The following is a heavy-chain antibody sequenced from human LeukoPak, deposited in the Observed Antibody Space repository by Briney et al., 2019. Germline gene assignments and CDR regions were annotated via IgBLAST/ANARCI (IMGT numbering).Heavy chain of an antibody. CDR3: ARDTGYSTFDY. CDR2: ISGSGGSA. D-gene: IGHD5-18*01. V-gene: IGHV3-23*01. Sequence: GGSLRLSCAASGFTFSSYVMSWVRQAPGKGLEWASGISGSGGSAYYADSVKGRFTISRDNSKNTLHLQMNSLRVEDTAVYYCARDTGYSTFDYWGQGTLVTVSS. CDR1: GFTFSSYV. J-gene: IGHJ4*02.